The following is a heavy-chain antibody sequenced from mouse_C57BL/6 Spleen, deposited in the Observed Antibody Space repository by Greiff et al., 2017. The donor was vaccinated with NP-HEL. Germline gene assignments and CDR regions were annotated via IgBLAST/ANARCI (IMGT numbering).Heavy chain of an antibody. D-gene: IGHD2-5*01. V-gene: IGHV3-6*01. J-gene: IGHJ3*01. Sequence: ESGPGLVKPSQSLSLTCSVTGYSITSGYYWNWIRQFPGNKLEWMGYIRYDGSNNYNPSLKNRISITRDTSKNQFFLKLNSVTTEDTATYYCARGGYYSNYGGAWFAYWGQGTLVTVSA. CDR3: ARGGYYSNYGGAWFAY. CDR2: IRYDGSN. CDR1: GYSITSGYY.